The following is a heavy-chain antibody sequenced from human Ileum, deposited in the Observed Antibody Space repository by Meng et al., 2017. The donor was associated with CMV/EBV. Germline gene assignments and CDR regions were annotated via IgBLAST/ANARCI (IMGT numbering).Heavy chain of an antibody. V-gene: IGHV4-39*01. J-gene: IGHJ4*02. CDR2: IYYSGST. Sequence: GSLRLSCTVSVGSISSSSYYWGWIRQPPGKGLEWIGSIYYSGSTYYNPSLKSRVTISVDTSKNQFSLKLSSVTAADTAVYYCARQRGDIVVVPAAYFDYWGQGTLVTVSS. D-gene: IGHD2-2*01. CDR3: ARQRGDIVVVPAAYFDY. CDR1: VGSISSSSYY.